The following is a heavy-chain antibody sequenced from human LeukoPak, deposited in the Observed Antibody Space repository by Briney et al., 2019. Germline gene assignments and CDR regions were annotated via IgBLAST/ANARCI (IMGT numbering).Heavy chain of an antibody. J-gene: IGHJ4*02. CDR1: GGSFSGYY. V-gene: IGHV4-34*01. CDR3: ARGGYISSWYYY. CDR2: INHSGST. Sequence: SETLSLTCAVYGGSFSGYYWSWIRQPPGKGLEWIGEINHSGSTNYNPSLKSRVTISVDTSKNQFSLKLSSVTAADTAVYYCARGGYISSWYYYWGQGTLVTVSS. D-gene: IGHD6-13*01.